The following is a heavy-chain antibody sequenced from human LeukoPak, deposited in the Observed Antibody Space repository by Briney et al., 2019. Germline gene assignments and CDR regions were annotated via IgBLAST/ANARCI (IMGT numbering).Heavy chain of an antibody. V-gene: IGHV4-4*08. D-gene: IGHD3-22*01. CDR2: IYANGIT. CDR3: ARRAYYDSSGYNPTAGYFDL. J-gene: IGHJ2*01. Sequence: SETLSLTCTVSGGSIFSYYWNWIRQSPGQGLEWIGYIYANGITTSNPSLRSRGSISIDTSRNQFSLRLTSVTAAATATYYCARRAYYDSSGYNPTAGYFDLWGRGTLVTVSS. CDR1: GGSIFSYY.